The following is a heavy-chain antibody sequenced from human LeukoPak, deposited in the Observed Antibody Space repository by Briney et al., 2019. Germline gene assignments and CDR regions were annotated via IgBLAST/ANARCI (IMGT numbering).Heavy chain of an antibody. Sequence: GGSLRLSCAASGFTFSSYRMSWVRQAPGKGLEWVANINQDGSEKYYVDSLKGRFTISRDNAKNSLYLQMNSLRAEDTAVFYCAREGAAMVPFDYWGQGTLVAVSS. J-gene: IGHJ4*02. CDR3: AREGAAMVPFDY. D-gene: IGHD5-18*01. CDR1: GFTFSSYR. V-gene: IGHV3-7*01. CDR2: INQDGSEK.